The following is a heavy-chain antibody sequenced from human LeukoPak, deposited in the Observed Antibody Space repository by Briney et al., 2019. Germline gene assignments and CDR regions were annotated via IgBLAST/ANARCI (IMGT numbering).Heavy chain of an antibody. D-gene: IGHD2-2*01. CDR2: ISGSGGST. J-gene: IGHJ4*02. Sequence: GGSLRLSCAASGFTFSSYAMSWVRQAPGKGLEWVSAISGSGGSTYYADSVKGRFTISRDNSKNTLYLQMNSLRAEDTAVYYCAKGCSSTSCQKMFDYWGQGTLVTVSS. CDR1: GFTFSSYA. CDR3: AKGCSSTSCQKMFDY. V-gene: IGHV3-23*01.